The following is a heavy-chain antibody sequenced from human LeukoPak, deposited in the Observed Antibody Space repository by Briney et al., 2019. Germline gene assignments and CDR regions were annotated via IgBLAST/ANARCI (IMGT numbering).Heavy chain of an antibody. CDR1: DSINNSNF. J-gene: IGHJ4*02. D-gene: IGHD4-23*01. Sequence: PSETLSLTCSVSDSINNSNFYWDWIRQSPGKGLEWVSAISGSGDRTYYADSVKGRFTISRDNSKNTLYLQGNSLRAEDTAVYYCSNHLYDGGNFVGLNYWGQGTLVTVSS. CDR2: ISGSGDRT. V-gene: IGHV3-23*01. CDR3: SNHLYDGGNFVGLNY.